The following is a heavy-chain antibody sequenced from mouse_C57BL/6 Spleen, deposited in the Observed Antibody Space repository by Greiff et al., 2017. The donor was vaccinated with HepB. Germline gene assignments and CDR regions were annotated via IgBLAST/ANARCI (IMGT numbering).Heavy chain of an antibody. Sequence: QVQLQQPGAELVRPGTSVKLSCKASGYTFTSYWMHWVKQRPGQGLEWIGVIDPSDSYTNYNQKFKGKATLTVDTSSSTAYMQLSSLTSEDSAVYYCARSSSGSYYFDDWGQGTTLTVSS. CDR3: ARSSSGSYYFDD. D-gene: IGHD3-2*02. J-gene: IGHJ2*01. CDR1: GYTFTSYW. V-gene: IGHV1-59*01. CDR2: IDPSDSYT.